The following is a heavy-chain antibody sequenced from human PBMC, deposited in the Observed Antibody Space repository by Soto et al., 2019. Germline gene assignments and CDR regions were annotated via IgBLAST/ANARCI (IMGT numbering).Heavy chain of an antibody. CDR3: AHRQPRMEAYDYGDYVSWFDP. Sequence: QITLKDSGPRLVNTPQTLTMTCTFSGFSLSTRGVGVGWIRWPPGKPLEWLALISWVDDKGYSPSLKSRLTITKDSTKNQVGLTVTNMEPVDTATYYCAHRQPRMEAYDYGDYVSWFDPWGQGPLVTVSS. CDR1: GFSLSTRGVG. J-gene: IGHJ5*02. D-gene: IGHD4-17*01. CDR2: ISWVDDK. V-gene: IGHV2-5*02.